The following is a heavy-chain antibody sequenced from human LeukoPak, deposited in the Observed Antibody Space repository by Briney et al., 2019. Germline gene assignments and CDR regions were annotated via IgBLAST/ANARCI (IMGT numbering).Heavy chain of an antibody. D-gene: IGHD2-8*02. CDR3: ARDGGVAPHNWFDP. V-gene: IGHV4-38-2*02. J-gene: IGHJ5*02. CDR1: GYSISSGYY. CDR2: INHSGST. Sequence: SETLSLTCTVSGYSISSGYYWGWIRQPPGKGPEWIGEINHSGSTNYSPSLKSRVTISVDTSKNQFSLKLSSVTAADTAVYYCARDGGVAPHNWFDPWGQGTLVTVSS.